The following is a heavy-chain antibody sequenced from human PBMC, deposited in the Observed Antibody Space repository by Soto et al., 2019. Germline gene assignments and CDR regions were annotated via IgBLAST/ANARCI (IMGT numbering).Heavy chain of an antibody. CDR2: INHSGCT. Sequence: TLSLTCAVYDGAFSGYYWSWIRQPPGKGLEWIGEINHSGCTNYNPSLRSRVTISVDTSKNQFSLKLSSVTAADTAVYYCARVSGIYYYGMDVWGQGTTVTVSS. D-gene: IGHD3-10*01. CDR3: ARVSGIYYYGMDV. J-gene: IGHJ6*02. CDR1: DGAFSGYY. V-gene: IGHV4-34*01.